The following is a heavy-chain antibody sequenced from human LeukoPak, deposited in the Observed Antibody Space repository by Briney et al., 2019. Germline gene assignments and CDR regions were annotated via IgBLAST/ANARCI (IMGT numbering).Heavy chain of an antibody. CDR2: IKRKTDGGTT. J-gene: IGHJ4*02. V-gene: IGHV3-15*01. D-gene: IGHD1-1*01. CDR3: TAGSPFDF. Sequence: GGSLRLSCTASGFTFSNAWMSWVRQAPGKELEWVGRIKRKTDGGTTDYAGPVKGRFTISRDDSKNTLYLQMNSLKTEDTAVYYCTAGSPFDFWGQGTLVTVSS. CDR1: GFTFSNAW.